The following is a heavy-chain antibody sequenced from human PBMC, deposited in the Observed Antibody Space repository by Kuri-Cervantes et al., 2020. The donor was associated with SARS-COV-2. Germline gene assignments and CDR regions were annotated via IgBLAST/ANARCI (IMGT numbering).Heavy chain of an antibody. CDR2: INHSGST. Sequence: SETLSLTCAVSGGSISSSNWWSWVRQPPGKGLEWIGEINHSGSTNYNPSLKSRVTISVDTSKNQFSLNLSSVTAADSAVYYCARGRINLGYCSGGSCMYFDYWGQGTLVTVSS. CDR3: ARGRINLGYCSGGSCMYFDY. CDR1: GGSISSSNW. D-gene: IGHD2-15*01. J-gene: IGHJ4*02. V-gene: IGHV4-4*02.